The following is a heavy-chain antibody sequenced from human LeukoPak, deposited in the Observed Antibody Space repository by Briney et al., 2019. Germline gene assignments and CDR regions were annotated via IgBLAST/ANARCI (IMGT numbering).Heavy chain of an antibody. J-gene: IGHJ4*02. CDR3: AKVHSYGWLHNFDY. D-gene: IGHD5-24*01. Sequence: GGSLRLSCSASGFTFSTYWMSWVRQAPGKGLEWVAAISFDGNNKYYTDSVKGRFTISRDNSKNTVFLQMNSLKPGDTAVYYCAKVHSYGWLHNFDYWGQGTLVTVSS. CDR1: GFTFSTYW. CDR2: ISFDGNNK. V-gene: IGHV3-30*18.